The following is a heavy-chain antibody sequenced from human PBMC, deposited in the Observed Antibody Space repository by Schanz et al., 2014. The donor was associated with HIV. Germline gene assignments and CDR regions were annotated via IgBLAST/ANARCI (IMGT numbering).Heavy chain of an antibody. Sequence: EVQLVESGGGLVQPGGSLRLSCVASGFKFSDSWMHWVRQSPGRGLVWVSRIKYDGSWTDYADSVKGRFTISRDNAKNTVSLQMNRLRAEDTAVYYCVRDRVYSFWTGYEPFDSWGQGTLVTVSS. CDR2: IKYDGSWT. D-gene: IGHD3-3*01. CDR1: GFKFSDSW. J-gene: IGHJ5*01. CDR3: VRDRVYSFWTGYEPFDS. V-gene: IGHV3-74*01.